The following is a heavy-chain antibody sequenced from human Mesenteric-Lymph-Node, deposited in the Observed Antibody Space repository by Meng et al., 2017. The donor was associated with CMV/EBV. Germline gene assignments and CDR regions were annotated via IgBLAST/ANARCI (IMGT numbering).Heavy chain of an antibody. V-gene: IGHV4-31*03. Sequence: CTVSGGSISSGRYYWSWIRQHPGRGLEWIGYIYNSGSTYYNPSLKSRVTISSDTSKNQFSLKLSSVTAADTAVYYCARDVLRSSFDYWGQGTLVTVSS. D-gene: IGHD4-17*01. CDR3: ARDVLRSSFDY. CDR2: IYNSGST. J-gene: IGHJ4*02. CDR1: GGSISSGRYY.